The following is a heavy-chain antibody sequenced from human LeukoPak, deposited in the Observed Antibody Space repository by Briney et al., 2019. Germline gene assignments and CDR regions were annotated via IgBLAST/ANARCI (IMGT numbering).Heavy chain of an antibody. D-gene: IGHD6-19*01. J-gene: IGHJ6*03. CDR3: AKDSGSGWYNYYYYYYMDV. CDR2: MKEDGSQK. V-gene: IGHV3-7*03. CDR1: GFTFSRYW. Sequence: GESLRLSCTASGFTFSRYWMSWVPQAPGKGLEWVANMKEDGSQKYYVDSVKGRFTISRDNAKNSLYLQMNSLRTEDTALYYCAKDSGSGWYNYYYYYYMDVWGKGTTVTVSS.